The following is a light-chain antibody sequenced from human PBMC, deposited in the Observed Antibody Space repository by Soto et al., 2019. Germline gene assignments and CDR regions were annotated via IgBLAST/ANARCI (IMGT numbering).Light chain of an antibody. Sequence: EILMTQSPATLSVSPGEGATLSCRASHRVNTYLAWYQQRPGQAPRLLIYDASTRATGIPARFSGSGSGTEFTLTISSLQSEDFAVYYCQQYNNWPLTFGGGAKVDI. CDR2: DAS. V-gene: IGKV3-15*01. CDR3: QQYNNWPLT. J-gene: IGKJ4*01. CDR1: HRVNTY.